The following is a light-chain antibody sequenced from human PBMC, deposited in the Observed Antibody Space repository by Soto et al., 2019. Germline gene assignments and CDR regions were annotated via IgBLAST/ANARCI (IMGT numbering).Light chain of an antibody. CDR3: PQYNNWPPIT. V-gene: IGKV3-15*01. Sequence: EVVMTQSPATLSVSPGERATLSCRASESVRSYLAWYQQKPGQAPRLLIYGASTRATGIPARFSGSGSGTEFTLTISSLQSEDFAIYYCPQYNNWPPITFGQGTRLEIK. CDR1: ESVRSY. CDR2: GAS. J-gene: IGKJ5*01.